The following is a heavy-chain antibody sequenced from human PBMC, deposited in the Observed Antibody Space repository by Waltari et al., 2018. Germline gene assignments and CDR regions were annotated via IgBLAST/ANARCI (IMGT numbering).Heavy chain of an antibody. CDR2: IWYDGTNK. D-gene: IGHD3-3*01. V-gene: IGHV3-33*01. CDR3: ARGDGGSGLGASDI. J-gene: IGHJ3*02. CDR1: GFPFTNPG. Sequence: QVQLVESGGGVVQSGRSLRLSCVGSGFPFTNPGLNRVRQAPGKGLEWVAVIWYDGTNKNYADSVKGRFTISRDNSKNTLYLEMNSLRAEDTAVYFCARGDGGSGLGASDIWGQGTMVTVSS.